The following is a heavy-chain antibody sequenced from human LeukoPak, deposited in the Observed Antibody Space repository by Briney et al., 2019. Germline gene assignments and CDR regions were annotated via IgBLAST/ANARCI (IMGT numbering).Heavy chain of an antibody. Sequence: PSETLSLTRTVSGASLNNLIYYGGDVRQPPGKGLEWIGSINYSGATYYNASLKSRVTISVDTSENQLSLQVNSVTAADTAVYSCARHKGTAVDIPPRLHHWGQGTLVTVSS. D-gene: IGHD6-19*01. CDR3: ARHKGTAVDIPPRLHH. CDR2: INYSGAT. V-gene: IGHV4-39*01. CDR1: GASLNNLIYY. J-gene: IGHJ5*02.